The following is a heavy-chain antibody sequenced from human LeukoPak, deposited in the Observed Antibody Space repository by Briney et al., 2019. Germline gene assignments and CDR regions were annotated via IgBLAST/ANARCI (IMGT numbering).Heavy chain of an antibody. D-gene: IGHD6-6*01. Sequence: PGGSLRLSCAASGFTFSSYEMNWVRQAPGKGLEWVSAISGNGGHTYSADSVKGRFTISRDNSKNTLYLQMNSLRAEDTAVYYCAKDTRSSSYHYYYYMDVWGKGTTVTVSS. CDR1: GFTFSSYE. CDR2: ISGNGGHT. V-gene: IGHV3-23*01. CDR3: AKDTRSSSYHYYYYMDV. J-gene: IGHJ6*03.